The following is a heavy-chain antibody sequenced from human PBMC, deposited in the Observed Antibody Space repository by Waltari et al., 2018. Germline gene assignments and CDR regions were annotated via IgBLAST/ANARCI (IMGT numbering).Heavy chain of an antibody. CDR3: ARDPRSGINWFDP. J-gene: IGHJ5*02. CDR1: GDSISSSSYY. Sequence: QLHLPESGAGLVKPSETLSLTCNVSGDSISSSSYYWGWIRQHPGRGLVCIGSIYSTGSSKYILSLRRRVTISVDTSKNQLSLKPTSLTAADTAVYYWARDPRSGINWFDPWGQGTLVTVSS. CDR2: IYSTGSS. V-gene: IGHV4-39*07. D-gene: IGHD6-25*01.